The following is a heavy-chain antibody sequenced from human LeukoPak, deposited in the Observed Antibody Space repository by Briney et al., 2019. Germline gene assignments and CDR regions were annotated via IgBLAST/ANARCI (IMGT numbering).Heavy chain of an antibody. Sequence: SETLSLTCTVSGGSISSYYWSWVRQPPGKGLEWIGYIYYSGSTNYNPSLKSRVTISVDTSKNQFSLKLSSVTAADTAVYYCARDRKQWLVPYYYYYGMDVWGQGTTVTVSS. CDR1: GGSISSYY. CDR2: IYYSGST. V-gene: IGHV4-59*01. J-gene: IGHJ6*02. D-gene: IGHD6-19*01. CDR3: ARDRKQWLVPYYYYYGMDV.